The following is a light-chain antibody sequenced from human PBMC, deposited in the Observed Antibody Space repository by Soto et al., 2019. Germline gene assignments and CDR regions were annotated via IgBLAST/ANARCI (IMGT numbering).Light chain of an antibody. V-gene: IGKV1-17*03. J-gene: IGKJ4*01. Sequence: DIQMTQSPSAMSASVGDRVTITCRASQAMNNYLGWYQQKPGKVPKRLIYATSSLQSGVPSRFTGSGSGAEFTLTISSLQPEDFATYYCQQHNSYPLTFGGGTKVDIK. CDR3: QQHNSYPLT. CDR2: ATS. CDR1: QAMNNY.